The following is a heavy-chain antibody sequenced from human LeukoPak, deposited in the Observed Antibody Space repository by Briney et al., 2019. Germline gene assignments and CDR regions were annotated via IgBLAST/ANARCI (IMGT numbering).Heavy chain of an antibody. V-gene: IGHV1-3*01. Sequence: ASVKVSCKASGYTFTSYAMHWVRQAPGQRLEWMGWINAGNGNTKYSQKFQGRVTITRDTSASTAYMELSSLRSEDTAVYYCARDRIAAAGRWDYWGRGTLVTVSS. CDR1: GYTFTSYA. CDR3: ARDRIAAAGRWDY. J-gene: IGHJ4*02. D-gene: IGHD6-13*01. CDR2: INAGNGNT.